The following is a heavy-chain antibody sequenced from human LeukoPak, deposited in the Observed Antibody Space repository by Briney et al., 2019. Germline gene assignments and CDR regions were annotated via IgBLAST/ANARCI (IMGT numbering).Heavy chain of an antibody. J-gene: IGHJ3*02. CDR3: ARVGYGYSYGRNDAFDI. CDR2: MNSNSGNT. CDR1: GYTFTSYD. D-gene: IGHD5-18*01. V-gene: IGHV1-8*01. Sequence: ASVKVSCKASGYTFTSYDINWVRQATGQGLEWMGWMNSNSGNTGYAQKFQGRVTMTRNTSISTAYMELSSLRSEDTAVYYCARVGYGYSYGRNDAFDIWGQGTMVTVSS.